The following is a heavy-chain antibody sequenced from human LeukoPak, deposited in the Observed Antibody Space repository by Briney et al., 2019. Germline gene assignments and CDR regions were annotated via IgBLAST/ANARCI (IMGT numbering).Heavy chain of an antibody. J-gene: IGHJ5*02. CDR3: ARAAPGDCSGGSCYSEYNWIDP. Sequence: ASVKVSCKASGYTFTSYAMHWVRQAPGQRLEWMGWINAGNGNTKYSQKFQGRVTITRDTSASTAYMELSSLRSEDTAVYYCARAAPGDCSGGSCYSEYNWIDPWGQGTLVTVSS. V-gene: IGHV1-3*01. CDR2: INAGNGNT. D-gene: IGHD2-15*01. CDR1: GYTFTSYA.